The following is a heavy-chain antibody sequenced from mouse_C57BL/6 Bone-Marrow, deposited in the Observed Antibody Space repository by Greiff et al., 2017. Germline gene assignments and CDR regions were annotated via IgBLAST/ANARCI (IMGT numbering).Heavy chain of an antibody. V-gene: IGHV1-50*01. Sequence: VQLQQPGAELVKPGASVKLSCKASGYTFTSYWMQWVKQRPGQGLEWIGEIDPSDSYTNYNQKFKGKATLTVDTSSSTAYMQLSSLTSEDSAVYYWARGTAQATSWFAYWGQGTLVTVSA. CDR2: IDPSDSYT. CDR3: ARGTAQATSWFAY. D-gene: IGHD3-2*02. J-gene: IGHJ3*01. CDR1: GYTFTSYW.